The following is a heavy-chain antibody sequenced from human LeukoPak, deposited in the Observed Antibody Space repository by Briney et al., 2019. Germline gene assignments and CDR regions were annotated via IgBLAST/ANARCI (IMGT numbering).Heavy chain of an antibody. CDR2: IYTSGSS. CDR3: ARSRVAVAGIDY. Sequence: SXTLSLTCTVSGGSISSYYWSWIRQPAGKGLEWIGRIYTSGSSNYNPSLKSRVTMSVDTSKNQFSLKLSSVTAADTAVYYCARSRVAVAGIDYWGQGTLVTVSS. CDR1: GGSISSYY. V-gene: IGHV4-4*07. J-gene: IGHJ4*02. D-gene: IGHD6-19*01.